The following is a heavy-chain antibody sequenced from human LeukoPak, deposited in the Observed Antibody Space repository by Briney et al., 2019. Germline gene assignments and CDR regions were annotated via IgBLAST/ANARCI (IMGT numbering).Heavy chain of an antibody. J-gene: IGHJ4*02. Sequence: GGSLRLSCAASGFTFSSYALSWVRQAPGKGLEWVSAIRSSGGSTYYADSVKGRFTISRDNSKNTLCLQMNSLRGEDTAVYYCAKTYGDYWSSIDYWGQGTLVTVSS. D-gene: IGHD4-17*01. CDR1: GFTFSSYA. CDR3: AKTYGDYWSSIDY. V-gene: IGHV3-23*01. CDR2: IRSSGGST.